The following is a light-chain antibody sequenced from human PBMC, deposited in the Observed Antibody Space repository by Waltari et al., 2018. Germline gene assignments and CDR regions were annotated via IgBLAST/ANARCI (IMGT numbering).Light chain of an antibody. CDR3: QQYDTSPYT. Sequence: EIVLTQSPGALSVSPGERASLSCRASQSVSNTYIAWYQQEPGQAPRLLIHEPSRRATGIPDRFSGSGSGTDFTLTISRLEPEDFAVYYCQQYDTSPYTFGQGTKLEIK. CDR1: QSVSNTY. V-gene: IGKV3-20*01. CDR2: EPS. J-gene: IGKJ2*01.